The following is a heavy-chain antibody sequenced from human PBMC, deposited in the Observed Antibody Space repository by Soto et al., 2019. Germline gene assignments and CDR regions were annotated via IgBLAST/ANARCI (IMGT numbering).Heavy chain of an antibody. D-gene: IGHD3-22*01. CDR3: TRDLHYDGARFDY. J-gene: IGHJ4*02. CDR1: GFTFGDYA. Sequence: PGGSLRLSCTAYGFTFGDYAMSWFRQAPGKGLEWVGFIRSKAYGGTTEYAASVKGRFTVSRDDSKSIAYLQMNSLKTEDTAVYYCTRDLHYDGARFDYWGQGTLVTVSS. V-gene: IGHV3-49*03. CDR2: IRSKAYGGTT.